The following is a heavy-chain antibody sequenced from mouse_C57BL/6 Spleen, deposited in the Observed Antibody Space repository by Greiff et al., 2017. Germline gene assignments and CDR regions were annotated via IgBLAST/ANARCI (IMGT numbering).Heavy chain of an antibody. J-gene: IGHJ2*01. Sequence: QVQLQQPGTELVKPGASVKLSCKASGYTFTSYWMHWVKQRPGQGLEWIGNINPSNGGTNYNAKFKSKATLTVDKSSSTAYMQLSSLTSEDSAVYYCARSLIYYDYDGYFDYWGQGTTLTVSS. D-gene: IGHD2-4*01. CDR1: GYTFTSYW. V-gene: IGHV1-53*01. CDR2: INPSNGGT. CDR3: ARSLIYYDYDGYFDY.